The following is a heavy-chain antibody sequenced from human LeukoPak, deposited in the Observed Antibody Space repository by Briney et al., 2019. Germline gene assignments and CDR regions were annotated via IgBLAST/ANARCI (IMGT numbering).Heavy chain of an antibody. V-gene: IGHV5-51*01. CDR2: IYPGDSNT. Sequence: GESLKISCKGSGYSFPSYWIGWVRQMPGKGLEWMGIIYPGDSNTRYSPSFQGQVTISADKSISTAYLQWSSLKASDTAMYYCARKDYGGNSGGNFDYWGQGTLVTVS. CDR3: ARKDYGGNSGGNFDY. J-gene: IGHJ4*02. CDR1: GYSFPSYW. D-gene: IGHD4-23*01.